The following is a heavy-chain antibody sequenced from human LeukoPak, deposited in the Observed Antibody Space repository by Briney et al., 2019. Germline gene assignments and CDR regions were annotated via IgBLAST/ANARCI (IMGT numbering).Heavy chain of an antibody. Sequence: GGSLRLSCAASGFTFSSYEMNWVRQAPGKGLEWVSYISSSGSTKYYADSVKGRFTISRDNSKNSLYLQMNSLRAEDTAVYYCARGPYSSSWYDWFDPWGKGTLVTVSS. V-gene: IGHV3-48*03. CDR1: GFTFSSYE. J-gene: IGHJ5*02. CDR3: ARGPYSSSWYDWFDP. D-gene: IGHD6-13*01. CDR2: ISSSGSTK.